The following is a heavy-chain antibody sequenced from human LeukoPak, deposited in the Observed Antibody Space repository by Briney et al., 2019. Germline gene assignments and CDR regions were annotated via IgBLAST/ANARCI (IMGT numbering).Heavy chain of an antibody. CDR1: GYTLTELS. V-gene: IGHV1-18*01. Sequence: ASVKVSCKVSGYTLTELSMHWVRQAPGKGLEWMGWISPYNENTKYAQKFQGRVTMTTDTSTSTAYMELRSLRSDDTALYFCGREPSESFIDYWGQGTLVTVSS. CDR2: ISPYNENT. CDR3: GREPSESFIDY. J-gene: IGHJ4*02. D-gene: IGHD1-26*01.